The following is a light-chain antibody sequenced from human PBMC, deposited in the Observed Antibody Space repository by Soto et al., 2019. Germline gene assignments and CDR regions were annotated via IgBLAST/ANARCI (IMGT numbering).Light chain of an antibody. CDR2: LGS. CDR3: MQALQTPLT. CDR1: QSLLHSNGYNY. V-gene: IGKV2-28*01. Sequence: DIVMTQSPLSLPVTPGEPASISCRSSQSLLHSNGYNYLDWYLQKPGQSPQLLIYLGSNRASRVPDRFSGGGSGTDFTLKISRVEAEDVGVYYCMQALQTPLTFGGGTKVEIK. J-gene: IGKJ4*01.